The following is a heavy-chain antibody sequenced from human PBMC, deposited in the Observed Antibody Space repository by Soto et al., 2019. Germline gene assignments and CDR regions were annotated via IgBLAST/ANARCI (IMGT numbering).Heavy chain of an antibody. V-gene: IGHV3-9*01. CDR3: AKTAHPYGSQGYYPFDI. J-gene: IGHJ3*02. CDR2: ISWSSGSI. Sequence: EVKLVESGGDLVQPGRSLRLSCAASGFTFEDFAMHWVRQAPGKGLEWVSGISWSSGSIGYADPVKGRFTISRDNAKNALYLDMNSLKNEDSALYYCAKTAHPYGSQGYYPFDIWGQGTLVSVSS. CDR1: GFTFEDFA. D-gene: IGHD3-22*01.